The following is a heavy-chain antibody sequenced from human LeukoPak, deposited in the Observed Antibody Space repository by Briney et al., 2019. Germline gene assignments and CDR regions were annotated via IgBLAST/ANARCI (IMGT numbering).Heavy chain of an antibody. CDR2: IWYDGSNK. Sequence: GRSLRLSCAASGFTFSSYGMHWVRQAPGKGLEWVAAIWYDGSNKYYVDSVKGRFTISRDNSKNTLYLQMSDLRAEDTAVYYCAKITKATTPNYWGQGTLVTVSS. D-gene: IGHD4-17*01. CDR3: AKITKATTPNY. CDR1: GFTFSSYG. V-gene: IGHV3-33*06. J-gene: IGHJ4*02.